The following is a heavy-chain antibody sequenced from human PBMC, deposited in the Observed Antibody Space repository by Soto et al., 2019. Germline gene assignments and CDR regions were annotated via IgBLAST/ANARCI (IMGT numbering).Heavy chain of an antibody. J-gene: IGHJ4*02. CDR3: ARAYSYGSGRFDY. Sequence: PSEILSFTCTVSGDSINSGGYYWSWIRQPPGKGLEWIGYIYYSGTTYYNPSLKSRVIISVDTSKNQFSLKLSSVTAADTAVYYCARAYSYGSGRFDYWGQGNLVTVSS. CDR1: GDSINSGGYY. D-gene: IGHD3-10*01. CDR2: IYYSGTT. V-gene: IGHV4-30-4*01.